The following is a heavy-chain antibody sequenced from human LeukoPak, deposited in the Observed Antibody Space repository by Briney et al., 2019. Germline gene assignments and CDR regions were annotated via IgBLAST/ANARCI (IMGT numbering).Heavy chain of an antibody. D-gene: IGHD3-22*01. CDR2: IYWNDDK. Sequence: SGPTLVNPTPPLTLTCTFSGFSLSTSGVGVGWIRQPPVKALEWLALIYWNDDKRYSPSLKSRLTITKDTSKNQVVLTMTNMDPVDTAPYYCAHRRGGGYYDSSGYLFDYWGQGTLVTVSS. CDR3: AHRRGGGYYDSSGYLFDY. CDR1: GFSLSTSGVG. J-gene: IGHJ4*02. V-gene: IGHV2-5*01.